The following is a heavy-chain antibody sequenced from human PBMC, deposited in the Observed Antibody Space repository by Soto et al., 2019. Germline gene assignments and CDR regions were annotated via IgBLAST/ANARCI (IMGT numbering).Heavy chain of an antibody. Sequence: PSETLSLTCTVSGGSISSGGYYWTWIRQHPGKGLEWIGYIYYSGSTNYNPSLKSRVTISVDKSKNQFSLKLSSVTAADTAVYYCARGIGYCSSTSCYTGYYYYGMDVWGQGTTVTVSS. D-gene: IGHD2-2*02. CDR1: GGSISSGGYY. V-gene: IGHV4-31*03. CDR2: IYYSGST. CDR3: ARGIGYCSSTSCYTGYYYYGMDV. J-gene: IGHJ6*02.